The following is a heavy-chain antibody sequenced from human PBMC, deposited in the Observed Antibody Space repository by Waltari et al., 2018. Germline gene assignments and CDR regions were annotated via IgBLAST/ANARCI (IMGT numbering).Heavy chain of an antibody. CDR1: GGSISSYY. Sequence: QVQLQESGPGLVKPSETLSLTCTVSGGSISSYYWSWIRQPPGKGLEWIGYIYYSGSTNYHPTLKGRVTISVDTSKNQFSLKLSSVTAADTAVYYCARVPYCYDFWSGYHTGYYYYGMDVWGQGTTVTVSS. J-gene: IGHJ6*02. V-gene: IGHV4-59*01. CDR3: ARVPYCYDFWSGYHTGYYYYGMDV. CDR2: IYYSGST. D-gene: IGHD3-3*01.